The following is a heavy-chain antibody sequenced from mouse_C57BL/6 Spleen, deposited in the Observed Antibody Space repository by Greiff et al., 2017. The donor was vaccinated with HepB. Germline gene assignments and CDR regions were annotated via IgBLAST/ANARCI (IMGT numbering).Heavy chain of an antibody. J-gene: IGHJ1*03. CDR3: AITTVVGYFDV. Sequence: QVQLQQPGAELVKPGASVKLSCKASGYTFTSYWMHWVKQRPGQGLEWIGMIHPNSGSTNYNEKFKSKATLTVDKSSSTAYMQLSSLRSEDSAVYYCAITTVVGYFDVWGTGTTVTVSS. CDR1: GYTFTSYW. CDR2: IHPNSGST. V-gene: IGHV1-64*01. D-gene: IGHD1-1*01.